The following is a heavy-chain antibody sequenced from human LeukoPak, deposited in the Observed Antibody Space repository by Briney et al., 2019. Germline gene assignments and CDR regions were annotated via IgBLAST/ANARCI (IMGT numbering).Heavy chain of an antibody. CDR3: ARQLDS. CDR1: GFTFSSYS. Sequence: SGGSLRLSCAASGFTFSSYSVNWVRQAPGKGLEWVSYISGSGSSIYYADSVKGRFTISRDNAKNSLYLQMNSLRAEDTAVYYCARQLDSWGQGTLVTVSS. V-gene: IGHV3-48*01. CDR2: ISGSGSSI. J-gene: IGHJ4*02.